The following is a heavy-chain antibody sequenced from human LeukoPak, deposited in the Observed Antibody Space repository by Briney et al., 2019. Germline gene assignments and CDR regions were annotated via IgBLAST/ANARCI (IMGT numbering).Heavy chain of an antibody. CDR2: ISGSGGST. CDR3: TRVGYIDEGIDY. CDR1: GFTFSSYA. J-gene: IGHJ4*02. Sequence: PGGSLRLSCVASGFTFSSYAMSWVRQAPGKGLEWVSIISGSGGSTYYADSVKGRFTISRDNSKNTLYLQMNSLRAEDTAIYYCTRVGYIDEGIDYWGQGTLVTVSS. V-gene: IGHV3-23*01. D-gene: IGHD5-24*01.